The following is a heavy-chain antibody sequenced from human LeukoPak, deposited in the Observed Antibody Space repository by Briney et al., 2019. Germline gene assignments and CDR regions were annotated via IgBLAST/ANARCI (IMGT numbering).Heavy chain of an antibody. J-gene: IGHJ4*02. V-gene: IGHV3-30-3*01. CDR3: ARDARSIAAAKGDY. Sequence: PGGSLRLSCAASGFTFSSYAMHWVRQAPGKGLEWVAVISYDGSNKYYADSVKGRFTISRDNSKNTLYLQMNSLRAEDTAVYYCARDARSIAAAKGDYWGQGTLVTVSS. D-gene: IGHD6-13*01. CDR2: ISYDGSNK. CDR1: GFTFSSYA.